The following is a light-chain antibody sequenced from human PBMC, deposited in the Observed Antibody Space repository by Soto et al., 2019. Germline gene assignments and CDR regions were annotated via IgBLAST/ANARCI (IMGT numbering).Light chain of an antibody. Sequence: QSALTQPASVSGSPGQSITISCTGTSSDVGGYNYVSWFQQYPGKAPKLMIYEVSNRPSGVSVRFSGSKSGNTASLTISGLQAEDEDDFYCSSFTSSSTWVFGGGTKLTVL. CDR2: EVS. CDR1: SSDVGGYNY. V-gene: IGLV2-14*01. CDR3: SSFTSSSTWV. J-gene: IGLJ3*02.